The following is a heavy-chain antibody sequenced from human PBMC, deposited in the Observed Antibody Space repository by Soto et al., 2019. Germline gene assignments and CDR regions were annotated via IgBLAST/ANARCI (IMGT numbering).Heavy chain of an antibody. CDR2: VNPERGDA. D-gene: IGHD3-9*01. J-gene: IGHJ2*01. Sequence: QVVLVQSGAEVKKPGDSVRVSCKSSGYKFTDYCIHWVRQAPGQGPEWMGWVNPERGDAVYAQKFQGWVTMTRDTATTTAYLEVKRLSPDDTAVYFCARDPGLPGRYWYFDLWGRGTLVTVSS. CDR3: ARDPGLPGRYWYFDL. V-gene: IGHV1-2*04. CDR1: GYKFTDYC.